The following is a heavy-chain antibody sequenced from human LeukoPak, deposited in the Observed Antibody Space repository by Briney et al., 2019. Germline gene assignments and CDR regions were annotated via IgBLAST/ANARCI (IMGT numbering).Heavy chain of an antibody. Sequence: PGGSLRLSCAASGFIFSSNAMHWVRQAPGKGLEWVAFIRYDGSNKDYADSVKGRFTISRDNSKNTLYLQMNSLRPEDTAVYYCTKSRGSGSYSPPNYFDPWGQGTLVTVSS. D-gene: IGHD3-10*01. J-gene: IGHJ5*02. CDR2: IRYDGSNK. CDR3: TKSRGSGSYSPPNYFDP. V-gene: IGHV3-30*02. CDR1: GFIFSSNA.